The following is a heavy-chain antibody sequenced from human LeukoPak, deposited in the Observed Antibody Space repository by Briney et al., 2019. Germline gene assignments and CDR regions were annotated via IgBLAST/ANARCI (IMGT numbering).Heavy chain of an antibody. Sequence: GASVKVSCKASGGTFSSYAISWVRQAPGQGLEWMGRIIPILGIANYSQKFQGRVTITADKSTSTAYMELSSLRSEDTAVYYCARATVAGTPDYWGQGTLVTVSS. J-gene: IGHJ4*02. CDR1: GGTFSSYA. D-gene: IGHD6-19*01. CDR2: IIPILGIA. CDR3: ARATVAGTPDY. V-gene: IGHV1-69*04.